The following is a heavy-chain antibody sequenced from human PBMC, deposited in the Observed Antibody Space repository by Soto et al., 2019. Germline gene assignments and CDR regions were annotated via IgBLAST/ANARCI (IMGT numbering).Heavy chain of an antibody. V-gene: IGHV4-34*01. Sequence: QVQLQQWGAGLLKPSETLSLTCAVYGGSFSGYYWNWIRQPPGKGLEWIGEINHSGSTNYNPSLKSRVTISVDTSKNQFSLKLSSVTAADTAVYSCARGYGTNFDYWGQGTLVTVSS. D-gene: IGHD3-10*01. CDR3: ARGYGTNFDY. CDR1: GGSFSGYY. J-gene: IGHJ4*02. CDR2: INHSGST.